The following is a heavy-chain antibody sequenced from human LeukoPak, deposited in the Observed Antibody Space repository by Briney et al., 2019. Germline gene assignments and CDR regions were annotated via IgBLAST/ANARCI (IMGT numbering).Heavy chain of an antibody. CDR1: GFTFSSHG. CDR3: AKVGGVIGAFDI. J-gene: IGHJ3*02. CDR2: ISGSGGST. Sequence: GGSLRLSCAASGFTFSSHGMHWVRQAPGKGLEWVSAISGSGGSTYYADSVKGRFTISRDNSKNTLYLQMNSLRAEDTAVYYCAKVGGVIGAFDIWGQGTMVTVSS. D-gene: IGHD3-16*01. V-gene: IGHV3-23*01.